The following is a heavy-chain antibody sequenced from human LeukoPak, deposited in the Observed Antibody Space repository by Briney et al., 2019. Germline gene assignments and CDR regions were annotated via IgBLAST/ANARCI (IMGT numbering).Heavy chain of an antibody. CDR2: INPSGGST. D-gene: IGHD2-15*01. CDR1: GYTFTSYG. V-gene: IGHV1-46*01. J-gene: IGHJ4*02. Sequence: ASVKVSCKASGYTFTSYGISWVRQAPGQGLEWMGIINPSGGSTSYAQKFQGRVTMTRDTSTSTVYMELSSLRSEDTAVYYCARDPRLLGYCSGGSCYPHYWGQGTLVTVSS. CDR3: ARDPRLLGYCSGGSCYPHY.